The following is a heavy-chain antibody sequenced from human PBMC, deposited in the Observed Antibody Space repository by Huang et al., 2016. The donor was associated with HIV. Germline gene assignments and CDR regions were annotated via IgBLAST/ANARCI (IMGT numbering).Heavy chain of an antibody. D-gene: IGHD7-27*01. CDR2: IYWDDDK. J-gene: IGHJ6*03. CDR1: GFSLNHKGVG. Sequence: QITLKESGPTVIKPTQTLTLTCSFSGFSLNHKGVGVGWIRQPPGKALELLVLIYWDDDKRFTPSLKNRITITKDTSKNQVVFTMTNLDPMDTGTYYCAHIGRLGNYYMDVWGNGTTVTVSS. V-gene: IGHV2-5*02. CDR3: AHIGRLGNYYMDV.